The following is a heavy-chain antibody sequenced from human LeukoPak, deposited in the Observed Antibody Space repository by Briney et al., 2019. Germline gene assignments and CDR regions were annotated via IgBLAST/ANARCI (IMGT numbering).Heavy chain of an antibody. CDR2: ISAYNGNT. CDR1: GYTFTSYG. V-gene: IGHV1-18*01. Sequence: ASVKVSCKASGYTFTSYGISWVRQAPGQGLEWMGWISAYNGNTNYAQKLQGRVTMTTDTSTSTAYMELRSLRSDDTAVYYCARDLRRYSSSWTLNWFDPWGQGTLVTVSS. J-gene: IGHJ5*02. D-gene: IGHD6-13*01. CDR3: ARDLRRYSSSWTLNWFDP.